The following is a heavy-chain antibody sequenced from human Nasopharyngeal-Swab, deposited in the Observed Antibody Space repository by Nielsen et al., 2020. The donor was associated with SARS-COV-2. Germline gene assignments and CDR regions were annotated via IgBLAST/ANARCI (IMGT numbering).Heavy chain of an antibody. CDR2: ISSSSSYI. V-gene: IGHV3-21*01. J-gene: IGHJ4*02. CDR1: GFTFNNYN. CDR3: TVMGMQLPPYYFNY. Sequence: GGSLRLSCAASGFTFNNYNFNWVRQAPGKGLEWVSSISSSSSYIYYADSVKGRFTISRDNAKNPLYLQMNSLRAEDTAVYYCTVMGMQLPPYYFNYWGQGTLVTVSS. D-gene: IGHD5-18*01.